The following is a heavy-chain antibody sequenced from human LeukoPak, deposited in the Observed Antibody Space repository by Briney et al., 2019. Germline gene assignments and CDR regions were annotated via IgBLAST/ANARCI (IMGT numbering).Heavy chain of an antibody. Sequence: PGGSLRLSCAASGFTFSSYAMSWVRQAPGKGLEWVSAISGSGGSTYYADSVKGRFTISRDNSKNTLYLQMNSLRAEDTAVYYCAKDLGSYYGSGSYYYPDAFDIWGQGTMVTVSS. J-gene: IGHJ3*02. CDR1: GFTFSSYA. D-gene: IGHD3-10*01. CDR2: ISGSGGST. CDR3: AKDLGSYYGSGSYYYPDAFDI. V-gene: IGHV3-23*01.